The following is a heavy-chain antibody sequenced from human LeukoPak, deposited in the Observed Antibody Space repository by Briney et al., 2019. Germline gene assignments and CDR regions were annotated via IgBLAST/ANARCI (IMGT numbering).Heavy chain of an antibody. CDR2: IYYSGST. J-gene: IGHJ4*02. V-gene: IGHV4-59*01. CDR3: ARDRIDYGAGFDY. Sequence: KTSETLSLTCTVSGGSISSYYWSWIRQPPGKGLEWIGYIYYSGSTNYNPSLKSRVTISVDTSKNQFSLKLSSVTAADTAVYYCARDRIDYGAGFDYWGQGTLVTVSS. CDR1: GGSISSYY. D-gene: IGHD4-17*01.